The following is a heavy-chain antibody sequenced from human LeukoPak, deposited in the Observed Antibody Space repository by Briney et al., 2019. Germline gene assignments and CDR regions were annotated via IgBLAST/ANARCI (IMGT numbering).Heavy chain of an antibody. CDR2: MSYSGSS. CDR3: ARELRFEADAFDI. J-gene: IGHJ3*02. CDR1: GGSISSNY. Sequence: SETLSLTCTVSGGSISSNYWSWLRQPPGKGLEWSGYMSYSGSSNYNPSLRSRVTISVDTSKNQFSLKLSSVTAADTAVYYCARELRFEADAFDIWGQGTMVTVSS. D-gene: IGHD5-12*01. V-gene: IGHV4-59*01.